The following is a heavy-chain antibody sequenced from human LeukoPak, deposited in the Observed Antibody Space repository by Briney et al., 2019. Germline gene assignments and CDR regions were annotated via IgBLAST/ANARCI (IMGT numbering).Heavy chain of an antibody. CDR1: GFTFSDYW. D-gene: IGHD1-14*01. CDR2: IKQDGGEK. V-gene: IGHV3-7*01. Sequence: GGSLRLSCAASGFTFSDYWMSWVRLAPGKGLEWVANIKQDGGEKYYVDSVKGRFTISRDNAKSSLYLLMNSLRAEDTAVYYCVREGNRRAFDIWGQGTMVTVSS. J-gene: IGHJ3*02. CDR3: VREGNRRAFDI.